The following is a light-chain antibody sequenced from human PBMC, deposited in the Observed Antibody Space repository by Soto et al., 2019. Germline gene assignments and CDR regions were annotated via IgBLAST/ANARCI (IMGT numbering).Light chain of an antibody. J-gene: IGKJ1*01. CDR3: EQRCTAPWT. CDR2: HAS. Sequence: DRVPVTCKANQSISSWLAWYQQKPGTAPRVLIYHASNLQSGVPSRFSGCGSETEFALTIRSLQSEDFAVSYCEQRCTAPWTFGQGTKVDIK. V-gene: IGKV1-5*01. CDR1: QSISSW.